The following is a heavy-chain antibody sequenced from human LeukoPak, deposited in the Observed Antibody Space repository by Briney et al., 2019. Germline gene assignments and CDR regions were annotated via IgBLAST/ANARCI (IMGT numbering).Heavy chain of an antibody. CDR1: GFTFSSYG. CDR2: IWYDGSNK. Sequence: GGSLRLSCAASGFTFSSYGMHWVRQAPGKGLEWVAVIWYDGSNKYYADSVKGRFTISRDNSKNTLYLQMNSLRAEDTAVYYCAKNQQDCSSTSCYCPLDYWGQGTLVTVSS. D-gene: IGHD2-2*01. J-gene: IGHJ4*02. V-gene: IGHV3-33*06. CDR3: AKNQQDCSSTSCYCPLDY.